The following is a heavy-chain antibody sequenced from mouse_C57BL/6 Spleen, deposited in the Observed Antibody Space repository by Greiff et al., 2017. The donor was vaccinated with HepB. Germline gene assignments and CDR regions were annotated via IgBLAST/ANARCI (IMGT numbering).Heavy chain of an antibody. D-gene: IGHD2-4*01. J-gene: IGHJ4*01. CDR2: INPSSGYT. V-gene: IGHV1-4*01. CDR1: GYTFTSYT. Sequence: VKLMESGAELARPGASVKMSCKASGYTFTSYTMHWVKQRPGQGLEWIGYINPSSGYTKYNQKFKDKATLTADKSSSTAYMQLSSLTSEDSAVYYCARSGLRRVLYAMDYWGQGTSVTVSS. CDR3: ARSGLRRVLYAMDY.